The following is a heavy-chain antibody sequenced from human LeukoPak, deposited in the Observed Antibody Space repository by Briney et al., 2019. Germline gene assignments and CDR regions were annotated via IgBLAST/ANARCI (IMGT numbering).Heavy chain of an antibody. CDR1: GGSISSYY. V-gene: IGHV4-59*01. J-gene: IGHJ4*02. CDR2: IYYSGST. D-gene: IGHD2-21*01. Sequence: SETLSLTCTVSGGSISSYYWSWIRQPPGKGLEWIGYIYYSGSTNYNPSLKSRVTISVDTSKNQFSLKLSSVTAADTAVYYCARVSCGGECPSDYFDYWGQGTLVTVSS. CDR3: ARVSCGGECPSDYFDY.